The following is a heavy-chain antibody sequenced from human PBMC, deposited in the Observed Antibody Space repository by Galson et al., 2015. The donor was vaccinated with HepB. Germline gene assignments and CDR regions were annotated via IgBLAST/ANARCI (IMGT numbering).Heavy chain of an antibody. CDR3: ARDGATMNYYDSRGAFDI. CDR1: GFTFSDYG. Sequence: SLRLSCAASGFTFSDYGMHWVRQAPGKGLEWVALTSYDGSNKYYADSVKGRFTISRDNSKNTLYLQMNSLRLEDTALYYCARDGATMNYYDSRGAFDIWGQGTMVTVSS. J-gene: IGHJ3*02. V-gene: IGHV3-30*03. D-gene: IGHD3-22*01. CDR2: TSYDGSNK.